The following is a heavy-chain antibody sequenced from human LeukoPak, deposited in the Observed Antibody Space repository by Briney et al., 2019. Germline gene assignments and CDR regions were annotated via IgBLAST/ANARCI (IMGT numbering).Heavy chain of an antibody. J-gene: IGHJ4*02. Sequence: GRSLRLSCAASGFTFDDYAMHWVRQAPGKGLEWVSGINWNAAYTYYADSVQGRFTISRDTAKNSLYLQMNSLRAEDTALYHCARGPIISSSNWYYVYWGQGTLVTVSS. D-gene: IGHD3-10*01. V-gene: IGHV3-20*01. CDR1: GFTFDDYA. CDR3: ARGPIISSSNWYYVY. CDR2: INWNAAYT.